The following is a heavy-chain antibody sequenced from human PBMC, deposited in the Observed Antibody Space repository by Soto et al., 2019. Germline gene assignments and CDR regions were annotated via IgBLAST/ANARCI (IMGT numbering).Heavy chain of an antibody. J-gene: IGHJ4*02. CDR3: ARLDCSGGSCTFDY. CDR2: IYSGGST. CDR1: GFTVSSNY. D-gene: IGHD2-15*01. V-gene: IGHV3-53*01. Sequence: EVQLVESGGGLIQPGGSLRLSCAASGFTVSSNYMSWVRQAPGKGLEWVSVIYSGGSTYYADSVKGRFTISRDNSKTALYLQMNSLRAEYTAVYYCARLDCSGGSCTFDYWGQGTLVTVSS.